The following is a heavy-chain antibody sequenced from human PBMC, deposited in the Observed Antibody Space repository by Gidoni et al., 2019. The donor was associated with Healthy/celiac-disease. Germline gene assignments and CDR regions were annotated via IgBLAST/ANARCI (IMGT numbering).Heavy chain of an antibody. D-gene: IGHD2-15*01. CDR3: ARDPGYCSGGSCLDDPDY. CDR1: GGTFSSYA. V-gene: IGHV1-69*01. Sequence: QVQLVQSGAEVKKPGSSVKVSCKASGGTFSSYAISWVRQAPGQGLEWMGGIIPILGTANYAQKFQGRVTITADESTSTAYMELSSLRSEDTAVYYCARDPGYCSGGSCLDDPDYWGQGTLVTVSS. CDR2: IIPILGTA. J-gene: IGHJ4*02.